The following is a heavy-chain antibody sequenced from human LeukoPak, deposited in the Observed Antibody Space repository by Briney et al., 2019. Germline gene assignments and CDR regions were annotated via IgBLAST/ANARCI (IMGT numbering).Heavy chain of an antibody. Sequence: GGSLRLSCAASGFTFSRYWMHWVRQAPGKGLVWISRINPEETTTSYADSVRGRFTISRDNAKNTLYLEMNSPRTEDTAVYYCARGGLEPVDYWGQGSLVTVSS. CDR2: INPEETTT. J-gene: IGHJ4*02. CDR3: ARGGLEPVDY. CDR1: GFTFSRYW. D-gene: IGHD1-14*01. V-gene: IGHV3-74*01.